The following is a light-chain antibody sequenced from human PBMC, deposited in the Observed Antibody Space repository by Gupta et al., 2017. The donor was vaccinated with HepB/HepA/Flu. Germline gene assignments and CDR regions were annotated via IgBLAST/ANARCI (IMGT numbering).Light chain of an antibody. Sequence: LTQPPSASGTPGQRVTISCSGSSSNIGSNSVSWYQQIPGTAPKLLIYRNNQRPSGVPDRFSGSKSGTSASLAISGLRSEEEADYYCAAWDDSLSGVVFGGGTKLTVL. V-gene: IGLV1-47*01. CDR3: AAWDDSLSGVV. J-gene: IGLJ3*02. CDR2: RNN. CDR1: SSNIGSNS.